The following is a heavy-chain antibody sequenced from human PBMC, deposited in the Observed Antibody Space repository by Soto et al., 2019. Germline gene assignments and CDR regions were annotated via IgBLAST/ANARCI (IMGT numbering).Heavy chain of an antibody. CDR3: ARGSSHYYDFWSGYLGYYYYGMDV. D-gene: IGHD3-3*01. Sequence: SQTLSLPCAISGDSVSSNSAAWNWIRQSPSRGLEWLGRTYYRSKWYNDYAVSVKSRITINPGTSKNQFSLQLNSVTPEDTAVYYCARGSSHYYDFWSGYLGYYYYGMDVWGQGTTVTVSS. CDR1: GDSVSSNSAA. J-gene: IGHJ6*02. CDR2: TYYRSKWYN. V-gene: IGHV6-1*01.